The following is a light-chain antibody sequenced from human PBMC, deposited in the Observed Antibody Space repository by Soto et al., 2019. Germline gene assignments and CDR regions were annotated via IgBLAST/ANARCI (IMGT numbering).Light chain of an antibody. J-gene: IGKJ1*01. V-gene: IGKV3-20*01. Sequence: EIVLTQSPGTLSLSPGERATLSCRASQSVSSSYLAWYQQKPGQAPRLLIYGASSRATGIPGRFSGSGSGTDFTITISRLEPEDFAVYYCQQYGSSLTWTFGQGTKVEIK. CDR1: QSVSSSY. CDR3: QQYGSSLTWT. CDR2: GAS.